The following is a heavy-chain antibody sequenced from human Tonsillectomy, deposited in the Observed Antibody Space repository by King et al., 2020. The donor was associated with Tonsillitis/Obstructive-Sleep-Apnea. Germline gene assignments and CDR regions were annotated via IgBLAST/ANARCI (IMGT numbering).Heavy chain of an antibody. Sequence: QLVQSGAEVKKPGESLKISCKGSGYRFTSYWIGWVRQMPGKGLEWMGIIYPGDSDTRYSPSFQGQVTISADKSISTAYLQWSSLKASDTAMYYCVRRSYGSGKGRNGDWFDPWGQGTLVTVSS. J-gene: IGHJ5*02. CDR2: IYPGDSDT. V-gene: IGHV5-51*03. D-gene: IGHD3-10*01. CDR3: VRRSYGSGKGRNGDWFDP. CDR1: GYRFTSYW.